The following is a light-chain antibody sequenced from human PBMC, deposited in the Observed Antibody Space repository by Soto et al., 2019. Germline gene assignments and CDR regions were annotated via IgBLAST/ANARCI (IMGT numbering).Light chain of an antibody. CDR2: GAS. CDR1: QSVSSN. J-gene: IGKJ2*01. V-gene: IGKV3-15*01. CDR3: QQYNNWPPYT. Sequence: EIAMTQSPATLSVSPGERATLSCRASQSVSSNLAWYQQIPGQAPRLLIYGASTRATGIPARFSGSGSGTDFTLNISSMQSEDFAVYYCQQYNNWPPYTFGQVTKLEIK.